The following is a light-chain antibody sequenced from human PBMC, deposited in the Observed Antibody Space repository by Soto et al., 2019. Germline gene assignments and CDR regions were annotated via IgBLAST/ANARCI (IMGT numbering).Light chain of an antibody. CDR1: QSASTY. J-gene: IGKJ2*01. CDR2: DAS. V-gene: IGKV3-11*01. CDR3: QQRSNWPPYT. Sequence: EIVLTQSPATLSLSPGERATLSCRASQSASTYLAWYQQKPGQAPRLLIYDASNRATGIPARFSGSGSGTDFTLTISSLEPEDFAVYYCQQRSNWPPYTFGQGTKLEIK.